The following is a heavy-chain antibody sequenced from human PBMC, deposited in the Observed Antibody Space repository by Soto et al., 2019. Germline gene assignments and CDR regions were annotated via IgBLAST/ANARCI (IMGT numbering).Heavy chain of an antibody. Sequence: GGSLRLSCAASGFTFSDYYMSWIRQAPGKGLEWVSYISSSGSTIYYADSVKGRFTISRDNAKNSLYLQMNSLRAEDTAVYYCARGVLRYFDWLLENYYYYYYMDVWGKGTTVTVSS. CDR3: ARGVLRYFDWLLENYYYYYYMDV. CDR1: GFTFSDYY. CDR2: ISSSGSTI. V-gene: IGHV3-11*01. J-gene: IGHJ6*03. D-gene: IGHD3-9*01.